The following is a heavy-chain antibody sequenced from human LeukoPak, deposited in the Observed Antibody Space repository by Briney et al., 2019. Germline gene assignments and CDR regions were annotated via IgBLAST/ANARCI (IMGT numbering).Heavy chain of an antibody. Sequence: SVKVSCKASGGTFSSYAISWVRQAPGQGLEWMGRIIPILGIANYAQKFQGRVTITADKSTSTAYMELSSLRSEDTAVYYCARGIGDSSGYLNYWGQGTLVTVSS. V-gene: IGHV1-69*04. D-gene: IGHD3-22*01. CDR1: GGTFSSYA. J-gene: IGHJ4*02. CDR3: ARGIGDSSGYLNY. CDR2: IIPILGIA.